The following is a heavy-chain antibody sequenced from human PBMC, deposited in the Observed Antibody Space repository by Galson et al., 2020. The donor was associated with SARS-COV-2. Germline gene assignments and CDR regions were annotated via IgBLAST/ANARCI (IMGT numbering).Heavy chain of an antibody. CDR2: LDTSSTYI. V-gene: IGHV3-21*01. D-gene: IGHD2-21*02. Sequence: GGSLRLSCAASGFAFSSYTMNWVRQAPGKGLEWVASLDTSSTYIYHADSLKGRFTISRDNAENSLYLQMNSLRAEETAGYYCARSPPASTSGTAIYFDYWGQGTQVTVSS. CDR3: ARSPPASTSGTAIYFDY. CDR1: GFAFSSYT. J-gene: IGHJ4*02.